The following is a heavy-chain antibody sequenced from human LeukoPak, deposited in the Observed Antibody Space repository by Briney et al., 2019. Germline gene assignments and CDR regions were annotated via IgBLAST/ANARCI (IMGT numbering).Heavy chain of an antibody. Sequence: PSETLSLTCTVSGGSISSYYWSWTRQPAGKGLEWIGRIYTSGSTNYNPSLKSRVTMSVDTSKNQFSLKLSSVTAADTAVYYCAREAWYCSSTSCYVGIDYWGQGTLVTVSS. J-gene: IGHJ4*02. CDR1: GGSISSYY. CDR2: IYTSGST. CDR3: AREAWYCSSTSCYVGIDY. D-gene: IGHD2-2*01. V-gene: IGHV4-4*07.